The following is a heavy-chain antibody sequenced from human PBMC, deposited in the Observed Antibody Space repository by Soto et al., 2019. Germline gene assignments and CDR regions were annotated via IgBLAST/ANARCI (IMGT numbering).Heavy chain of an antibody. J-gene: IGHJ4*02. CDR1: GYSFTSYW. D-gene: IGHD2-15*01. CDR3: ARLLGYCSGGSCSNDY. CDR2: IYPGDSDT. Sequence: GESLKISCKGSGYSFTSYWIGWVRQMPGKGLEWMGIIYPGDSDTRYSPSFQGQVTISADKSISTAYLQWSSLKASDTAMYYCARLLGYCSGGSCSNDYWGQGTLVTVSS. V-gene: IGHV5-51*01.